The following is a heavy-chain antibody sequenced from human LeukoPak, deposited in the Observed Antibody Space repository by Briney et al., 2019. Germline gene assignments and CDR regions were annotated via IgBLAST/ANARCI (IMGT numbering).Heavy chain of an antibody. CDR2: INYSGST. CDR3: ATSEGLYDRKTGTNVPGGPDR. Sequence: SETLSLTCSVSGDSISNNNHYWGWIRQPPGKGLEWIGSINYSGSTYYNPSLKSRVTMSVDTSKNQFSLKLNSVTAADTAVYFCATSEGLYDRKTGTNVPGGPDRWGQGTLVIVSS. CDR1: GDSISNNNHY. V-gene: IGHV4-39*01. J-gene: IGHJ5*02. D-gene: IGHD1-7*01.